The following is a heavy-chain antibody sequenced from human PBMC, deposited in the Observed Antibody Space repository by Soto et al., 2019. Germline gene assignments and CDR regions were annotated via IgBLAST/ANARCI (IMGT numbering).Heavy chain of an antibody. Sequence: ASVKVSCKASGYTFTHYAISWMRQTPGQGLEWMGWISPYNGDTKYAQKLQGRVTMTTDTSTTTAYMELRSLRSDDTAIYYCAREDGSGSYYPFAYWGQGTLVTVSS. D-gene: IGHD3-10*01. V-gene: IGHV1-18*01. CDR3: AREDGSGSYYPFAY. J-gene: IGHJ4*02. CDR2: ISPYNGDT. CDR1: GYTFTHYA.